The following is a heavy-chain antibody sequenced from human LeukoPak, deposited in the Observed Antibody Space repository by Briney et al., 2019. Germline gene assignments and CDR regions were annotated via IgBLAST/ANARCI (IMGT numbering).Heavy chain of an antibody. J-gene: IGHJ4*02. Sequence: SETLSLTCTVSGGSISSYYWSWIRQPPGKGLEWIAYIYNTGSTNYNPSLKTRVTISVDTSKNQFSLTLKSVPPDDTAVYYCARNLIPEQLVLNFWGQGTLVTVSS. D-gene: IGHD6-13*01. CDR2: IYNTGST. CDR1: GGSISSYY. CDR3: ARNLIPEQLVLNF. V-gene: IGHV4-59*01.